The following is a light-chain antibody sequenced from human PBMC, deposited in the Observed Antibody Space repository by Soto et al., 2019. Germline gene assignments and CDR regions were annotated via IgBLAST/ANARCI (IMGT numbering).Light chain of an antibody. CDR2: GAS. CDR1: QIIMRKY. V-gene: IGKV3-15*01. CDR3: QQYDDWPLT. Sequence: IVLTQSPGTFSLSPGERATLSCRASQIIMRKYLAWYQQRFGQAPRLLIYGASTRATGIPARFSGSGSGTEFTLTISSLQSEDFAIYYCQQYDDWPLTFGGGTKVDIK. J-gene: IGKJ4*01.